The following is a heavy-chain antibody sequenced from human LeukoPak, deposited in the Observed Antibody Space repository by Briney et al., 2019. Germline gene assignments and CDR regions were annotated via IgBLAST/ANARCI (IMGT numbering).Heavy chain of an antibody. J-gene: IGHJ6*02. V-gene: IGHV3-30*18. Sequence: GGSLRLSCAASGFTFSSYGMHWVRQAPVKGLEWVAVISYDGSNKYYADSVKGRFTISRDNSKNTLYLQMNSLRAEDTAVYYCAKAGLEPPPGYYYYGMDVWGQGTTVTVSS. CDR1: GFTFSSYG. CDR2: ISYDGSNK. CDR3: AKAGLEPPPGYYYYGMDV. D-gene: IGHD1-1*01.